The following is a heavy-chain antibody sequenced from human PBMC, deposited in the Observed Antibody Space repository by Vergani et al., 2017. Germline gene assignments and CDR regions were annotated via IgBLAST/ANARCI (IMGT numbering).Heavy chain of an antibody. V-gene: IGHV4-39*07. D-gene: IGHD6-6*01. CDR3: AREYSSSVGFLAY. Sequence: QVQLQESGPGLVKPPGTLSLTCTVSNDSVSNTFYYWGWIRQTPGKGLEWIGSIYYSGSTYYNPSLESRVTMSVDTSKSQFSLKLSSVTAADTAVYYCAREYSSSVGFLAYWGQGTLVTVSS. CDR2: IYYSGST. J-gene: IGHJ4*02. CDR1: NDSVSNTFYY.